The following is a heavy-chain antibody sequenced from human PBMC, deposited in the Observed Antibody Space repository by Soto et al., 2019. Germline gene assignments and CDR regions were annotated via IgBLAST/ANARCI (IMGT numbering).Heavy chain of an antibody. CDR1: GFTFSSYG. Sequence: GGSLRLSCAVSGFTFSSYGMHWVRQAPGKGLEWVAVISYDGSNKLYADSVKGRFTISRDNSKNTLYLQMNSLRAEDTAVYYCAKDHIALANYFDYWGQGTLVTVSS. CDR3: AKDHIALANYFDY. D-gene: IGHD6-19*01. J-gene: IGHJ4*02. V-gene: IGHV3-30*18. CDR2: ISYDGSNK.